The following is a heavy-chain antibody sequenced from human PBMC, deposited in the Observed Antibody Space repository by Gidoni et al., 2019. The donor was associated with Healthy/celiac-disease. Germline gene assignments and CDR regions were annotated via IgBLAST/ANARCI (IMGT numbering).Heavy chain of an antibody. CDR3: AKGDGVYSYGYFVY. Sequence: QVQLVESGGGVVQPGRSLRLSCAASGFTFSSYGMHWVRQAPGKGLEWVAVISYDGSNKYYADSVKGRFTISRDNSKNTLYLQMNSLRAEDTAVYYCAKGDGVYSYGYFVYWGQGTLVTVSS. J-gene: IGHJ4*02. CDR1: GFTFSSYG. D-gene: IGHD5-18*01. V-gene: IGHV3-30*18. CDR2: ISYDGSNK.